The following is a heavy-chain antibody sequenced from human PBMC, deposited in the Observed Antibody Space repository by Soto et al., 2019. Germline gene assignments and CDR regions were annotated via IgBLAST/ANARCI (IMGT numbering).Heavy chain of an antibody. CDR3: AREPMVRAAHGFDI. V-gene: IGHV1-2*02. D-gene: IGHD3-10*01. J-gene: IGHJ3*02. Sequence: SVKVSCKASGYTFTGHYMHWVRQAPGQGLEWMGWINPNSVGTNYAQKFQGRVTMTRDTSISTAYMELNRLRSDDTAVYYCAREPMVRAAHGFDIWDQGTMVTVSS. CDR1: GYTFTGHY. CDR2: INPNSVGT.